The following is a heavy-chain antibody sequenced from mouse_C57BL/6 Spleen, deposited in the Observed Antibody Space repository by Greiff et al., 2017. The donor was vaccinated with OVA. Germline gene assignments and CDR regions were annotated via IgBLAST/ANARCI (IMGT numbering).Heavy chain of an antibody. V-gene: IGHV1-69*01. J-gene: IGHJ3*01. CDR3: ARGDGYYAAY. CDR1: GYTFTSYW. Sequence: QVQLQQPGAELVMPGASVKLSCKASGYTFTSYWMHWVKQRPGQGLEWIGEIDPSDSYTNYNQKFKGKSTLTVDKSSSTAYMQLSSLTSEDSAVYYCARGDGYYAAYWGQGTLVTVSA. CDR2: IDPSDSYT. D-gene: IGHD2-3*01.